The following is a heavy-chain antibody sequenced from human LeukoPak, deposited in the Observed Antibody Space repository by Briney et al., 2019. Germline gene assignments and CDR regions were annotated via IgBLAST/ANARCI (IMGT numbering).Heavy chain of an antibody. CDR2: ISSSSSYI. CDR3: ARVGVRGVVLDY. D-gene: IGHD3-10*02. CDR1: GFTFSSYS. V-gene: IGHV3-21*01. Sequence: GGSLRLSCTASGFTFSSYSMNWVRQAPGKGLEWVSFISSSSSYIYYADSVKGRFTISRDNAKNSLYLQMNSLRAEDTAVYYCARVGVRGVVLDYWGQGTLVTVSS. J-gene: IGHJ4*02.